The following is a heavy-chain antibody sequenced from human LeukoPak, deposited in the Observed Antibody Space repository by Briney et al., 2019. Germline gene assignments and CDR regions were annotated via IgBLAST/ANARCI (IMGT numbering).Heavy chain of an antibody. CDR2: IKQDGSEK. Sequence: GGSLRLSCAASGFTFSSYWMSWVRQAPGKGLEWVANIKQDGSEKYYVDSVKGRSTISRDNAKNSLYLQMNSLRAEDTAVYYCARDCRMVRGAVDYWGQGTLVTVSS. D-gene: IGHD3-10*01. CDR1: GFTFSSYW. J-gene: IGHJ4*02. V-gene: IGHV3-7*01. CDR3: ARDCRMVRGAVDY.